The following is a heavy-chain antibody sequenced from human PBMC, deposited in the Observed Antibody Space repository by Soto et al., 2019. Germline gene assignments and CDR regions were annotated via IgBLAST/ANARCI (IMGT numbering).Heavy chain of an antibody. CDR1: GYSCTNYW. D-gene: IGHD2-2*01. Sequence: GVSLKIACKGSGYSCTNYWIGWVRQMPGKGREWMGITYPGDSDTRYSPSFQGQVTISADTSITTAYLQWSSLKASDTAMFYCARLSGSSTTYWVDYYYDMDVWVQGTKGTDS. V-gene: IGHV5-51*01. CDR3: ARLSGSSTTYWVDYYYDMDV. J-gene: IGHJ6*02. CDR2: TYPGDSDT.